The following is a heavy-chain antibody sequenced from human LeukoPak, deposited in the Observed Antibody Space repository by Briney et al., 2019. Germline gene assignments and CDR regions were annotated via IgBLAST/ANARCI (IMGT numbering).Heavy chain of an antibody. CDR1: GFTFSSYW. V-gene: IGHV3-74*01. CDR2: INSDGSST. Sequence: GGSLRLSCAASGFTFSSYWMHWVRQAPGKGLVWVSRINSDGSSTSYADSVKGRFTISRDNAMNTLSLQMNTLRAEDTAVYYCASAEVIQYGMDVWGQGTTVTVSS. J-gene: IGHJ6*02. CDR3: ASAEVIQYGMDV. D-gene: IGHD3-16*02.